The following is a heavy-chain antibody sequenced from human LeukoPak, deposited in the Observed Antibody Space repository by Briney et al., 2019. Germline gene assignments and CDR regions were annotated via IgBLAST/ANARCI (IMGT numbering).Heavy chain of an antibody. D-gene: IGHD3-10*01. CDR1: GYTFTSYD. CDR3: ARSRITMVRGVIIKAYYYYGMDV. J-gene: IGHJ6*02. Sequence: ASVKVSYKASGYTFTSYDINWVRQATGQGLEWMGWMNPNSGNTGYAQKFQGRVTMTRNTSISTAYMELSSLRSEDTAVYYCARSRITMVRGVIIKAYYYYGMDVWGQGTTVTVSS. V-gene: IGHV1-8*01. CDR2: MNPNSGNT.